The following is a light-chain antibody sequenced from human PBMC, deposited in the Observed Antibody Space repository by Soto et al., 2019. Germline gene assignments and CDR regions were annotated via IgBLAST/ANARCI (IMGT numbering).Light chain of an antibody. V-gene: IGKV3-15*01. J-gene: IGKJ1*01. CDR3: QQYNNWPPGT. CDR2: ATS. CDR1: QSVGSN. Sequence: EIVMTQSPATLSVSPGERATLSCRASQSVGSNLAWYQQKPGQAPRLLIFATSARATGIPARFSGGGSGTEFTLTISSLQSEDFAVYYCQQYNNWPPGTFGQGTKV.